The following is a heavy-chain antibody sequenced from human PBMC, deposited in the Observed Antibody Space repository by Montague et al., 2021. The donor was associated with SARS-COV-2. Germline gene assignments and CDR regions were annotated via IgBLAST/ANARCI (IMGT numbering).Heavy chain of an antibody. Sequence: SETLSLTCAVSGDSISTDNWRSCGRLPPGKGLGWVGEIYHTRSTNYKPPLKSRIIMAVDKTCNQFSLMWSSVTAADTAIYYCARKGSGRSDLDYWGQGTLVTVSS. V-gene: IGHV4-4*02. D-gene: IGHD1-26*01. CDR3: ARKGSGRSDLDY. CDR2: IYHTRST. J-gene: IGHJ4*02. CDR1: GDSISTDNW.